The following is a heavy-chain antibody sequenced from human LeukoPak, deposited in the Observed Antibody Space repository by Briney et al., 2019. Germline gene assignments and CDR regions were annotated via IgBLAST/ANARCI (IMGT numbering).Heavy chain of an antibody. D-gene: IGHD3-22*01. Sequence: SEALSLTCTVSGGSISSGDYYWSWIRQPPGKGLEWIGYIYHSGSTHFNPSLKSRVTISVDTSKNQFSLKLSSVTAADTAVYFCARGPDSSGYYYFDYWGQGTLVTVSS. CDR3: ARGPDSSGYYYFDY. CDR1: GGSISSGDYY. V-gene: IGHV4-30-4*01. J-gene: IGHJ4*02. CDR2: IYHSGST.